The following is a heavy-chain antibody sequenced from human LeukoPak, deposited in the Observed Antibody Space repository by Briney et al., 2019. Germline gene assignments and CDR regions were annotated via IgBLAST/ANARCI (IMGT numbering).Heavy chain of an antibody. CDR1: GFIFSTYS. CDR2: ISSSSNTI. D-gene: IGHD6-19*01. CDR3: ARGAEVAGDKNDALDI. J-gene: IGHJ3*02. Sequence: PGGSLRLSCAASGFIFSTYSMSWVRQAPGMGVERVSYISSSSNTIYYADSVKGRFTISRDNARNSLYLQMNSLRAEDTALYYCARGAEVAGDKNDALDIWGQGTMVTVSS. V-gene: IGHV3-48*01.